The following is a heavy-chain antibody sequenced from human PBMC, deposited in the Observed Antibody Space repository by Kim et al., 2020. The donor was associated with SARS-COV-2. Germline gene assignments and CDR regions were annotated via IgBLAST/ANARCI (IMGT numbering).Heavy chain of an antibody. CDR3: ASSGYYLDYFDY. Sequence: YYADSLKGRFTISRDNAKNSLYLQMNSLRAEDTAVYYCASSGYYLDYFDYWGQGTLVTVSS. V-gene: IGHV3-21*01. D-gene: IGHD3-22*01. J-gene: IGHJ4*02.